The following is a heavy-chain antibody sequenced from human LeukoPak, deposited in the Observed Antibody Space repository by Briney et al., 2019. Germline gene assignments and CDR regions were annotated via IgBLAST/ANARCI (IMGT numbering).Heavy chain of an antibody. V-gene: IGHV4-34*01. Sequence: SETVSLTCAVYGGSFSGYYWSWIRQPPGKGLEWIGGINHSGSTNYNPSLKSRVTISVDTSKNQFSLKLSSVTAADTAVYYCARRRVYSSGGYSNWGQGTLVTVSS. J-gene: IGHJ4*02. CDR3: ARRRVYSSGGYSN. CDR2: INHSGST. D-gene: IGHD6-19*01. CDR1: GGSFSGYY.